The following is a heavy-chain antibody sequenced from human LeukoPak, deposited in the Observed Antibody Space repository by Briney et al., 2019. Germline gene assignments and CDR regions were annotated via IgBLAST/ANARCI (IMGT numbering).Heavy chain of an antibody. Sequence: SETLSLTCTISGGSVSDYWSWIRQSPGKGLEWIGYIYHTGSTSYSPSLKSRVTISADTSQNQFSLKLSSVTAADTAVYYCARVNVDTAMVYFDYWGQGTLVTVSS. V-gene: IGHV4-59*02. D-gene: IGHD5-18*01. CDR2: IYHTGST. J-gene: IGHJ4*02. CDR1: GGSVSDY. CDR3: ARVNVDTAMVYFDY.